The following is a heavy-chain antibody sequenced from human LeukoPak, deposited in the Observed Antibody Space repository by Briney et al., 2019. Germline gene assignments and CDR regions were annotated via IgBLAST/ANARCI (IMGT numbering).Heavy chain of an antibody. D-gene: IGHD4-17*01. J-gene: IGHJ4*02. CDR2: IYSDNT. V-gene: IGHV3-53*01. CDR3: ARRAGAYSHPSDY. CDR1: GFTVSSNS. Sequence: GGSLRLSCTVSGFTVSSNSMSWVRQAPGKGLGWVSFIYSDNTHYPDSVKGRFTISRDNSKCTLYLQMNSLRAEDTAVDYGARRAGAYSHPSDYSGQGTLVTVSS.